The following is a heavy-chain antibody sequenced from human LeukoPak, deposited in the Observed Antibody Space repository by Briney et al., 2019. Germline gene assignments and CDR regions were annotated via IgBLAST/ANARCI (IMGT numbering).Heavy chain of an antibody. CDR2: INHSGST. V-gene: IGHV4-34*01. Sequence: SETLSLTCTVSGGSISSYYWSWIRQPPGKGLEWIGEINHSGSTNYNPSLKSRVTISVDTSKNQFSLKLSSVTAADTAVYYCAGRVGYCSGGSCYRDYWGQGTLVTVSS. CDR1: GGSISSYY. D-gene: IGHD2-15*01. CDR3: AGRVGYCSGGSCYRDY. J-gene: IGHJ4*02.